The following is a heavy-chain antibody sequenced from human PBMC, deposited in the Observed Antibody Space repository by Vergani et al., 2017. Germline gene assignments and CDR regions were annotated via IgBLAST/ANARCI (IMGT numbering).Heavy chain of an antibody. CDR1: GGSISSYY. CDR2: IYYSGST. CDR3: AREFWVDGRRNYYYGMDV. D-gene: IGHD2-15*01. V-gene: IGHV4-59*01. J-gene: IGHJ6*02. Sequence: QLQLQESGPGLVKPSETLSLTCTVSGGSISSYYWSWIRQPPGKGLEWIGYIYYSGSTNYNPSLKSRVTISVDTSKNQFSLKLSSVTAADTAVYYCAREFWVDGRRNYYYGMDVWGQGTTVTVSS.